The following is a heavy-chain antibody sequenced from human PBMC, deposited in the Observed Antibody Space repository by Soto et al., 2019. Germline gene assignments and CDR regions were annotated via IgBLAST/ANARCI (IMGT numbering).Heavy chain of an antibody. Sequence: QVQLVQSGAEVKKPGSSVNVSCKTSGGTFGNSAVTWVRQAPGQGLEWLGGIVPMFGTANYAQKFQGRVTITADESTNTAYMELSSLNTDDTAVYYCARDGDPQSAFWSGPLGGGRFDPWGQGTLVTVSS. D-gene: IGHD3-3*01. CDR3: ARDGDPQSAFWSGPLGGGRFDP. CDR2: IVPMFGTA. V-gene: IGHV1-69*12. J-gene: IGHJ5*02. CDR1: GGTFGNSA.